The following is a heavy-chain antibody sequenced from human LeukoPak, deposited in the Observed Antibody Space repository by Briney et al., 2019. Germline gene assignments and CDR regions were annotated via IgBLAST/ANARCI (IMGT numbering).Heavy chain of an antibody. Sequence: GGSLRLSCAASGFTFTTYSMNWVRQAPGKGLEWVSSISSNNAYIHYADSVKGRFTISRDNAKNSLYLQMNNLSAEDTAVYFCARDLESGYDPYFAYWGQGTLVTVSS. CDR3: ARDLESGYDPYFAY. V-gene: IGHV3-21*01. CDR2: ISSNNAYI. J-gene: IGHJ4*02. CDR1: GFTFTTYS. D-gene: IGHD5-12*01.